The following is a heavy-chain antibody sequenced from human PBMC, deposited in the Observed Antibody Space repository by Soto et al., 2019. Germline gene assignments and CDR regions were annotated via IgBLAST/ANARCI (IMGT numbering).Heavy chain of an antibody. V-gene: IGHV1-18*04. Sequence: GSWKACGYSFSSYSSSWLRQAPGQGLEWMGWITVYNGKTNYVERFQGRVTFTTDTSTKRAYMELTSLRSDDTAVYFCARGLRWPDYWGQGTLVTGSS. J-gene: IGHJ4*02. CDR1: GYSFSSYS. D-gene: IGHD2-15*01. CDR3: ARGLRWPDY. CDR2: ITVYNGKT.